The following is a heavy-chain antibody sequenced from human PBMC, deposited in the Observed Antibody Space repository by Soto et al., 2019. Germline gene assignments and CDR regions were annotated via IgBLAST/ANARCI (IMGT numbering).Heavy chain of an antibody. CDR3: ASRDIVLVPAAIRGVGGPGFQH. CDR2: IIPIFGTV. CDR1: GGTFSSYA. D-gene: IGHD2-2*02. J-gene: IGHJ1*01. V-gene: IGHV1-69*01. Sequence: QVQLVQSGAEVKKPGSSVKVSCKASGGTFSSYAISWVRQAPGQGLEWMGGIIPIFGTVNYAQKLQGRVTITADESTSTAYRELSSLRSEDTAVYYFASRDIVLVPAAIRGVGGPGFQHWGQGTLVTVSS.